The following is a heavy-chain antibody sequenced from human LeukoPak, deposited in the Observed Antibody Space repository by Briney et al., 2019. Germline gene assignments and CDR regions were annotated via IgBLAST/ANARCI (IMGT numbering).Heavy chain of an antibody. CDR3: ARDCSGGSCYLSDAFDI. Sequence: PSETLSLTCTVSGGSISSYYWSWIRQPARKGLEWIGRIYTSGSTNYNPSLKSRVTISVDKSKNQFSLKLSSVTAADTAVYYCARDCSGGSCYLSDAFDIWGQGTMVTVSS. CDR2: IYTSGST. CDR1: GGSISSYY. V-gene: IGHV4-4*07. D-gene: IGHD2-15*01. J-gene: IGHJ3*02.